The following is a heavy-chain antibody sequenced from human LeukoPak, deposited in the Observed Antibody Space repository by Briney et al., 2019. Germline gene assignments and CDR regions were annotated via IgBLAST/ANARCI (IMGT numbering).Heavy chain of an antibody. V-gene: IGHV4-4*07. D-gene: IGHD2-15*01. CDR1: GGSISSYY. J-gene: IGHJ6*03. CDR3: ARVNILNYYYYTDV. CDR2: IYTTGRT. Sequence: SETLSLTCTVSGGSISSYYWSWIRQPAGKGLEWIGRIYTTGRTNYNPSLKSRVTMSVDTTKNQFSLKLSSVTAADTAVYYRARVNILNYYYYTDVWGNGTTVTVSS.